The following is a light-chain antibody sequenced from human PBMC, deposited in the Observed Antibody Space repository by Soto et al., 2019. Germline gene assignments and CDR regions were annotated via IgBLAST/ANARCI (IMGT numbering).Light chain of an antibody. CDR3: QQYGSSPWT. V-gene: IGKV3-20*01. CDR1: QSAGNF. Sequence: EIVMTQSPATLSVSPGERACLSCRASQSAGNFLAWYQQKPGQAPRLLIYYISTRATGIPARFSGSGSGTDFTLTISRLEPEDFAVYYCQQYGSSPWTFGQGTKVDIK. J-gene: IGKJ1*01. CDR2: YIS.